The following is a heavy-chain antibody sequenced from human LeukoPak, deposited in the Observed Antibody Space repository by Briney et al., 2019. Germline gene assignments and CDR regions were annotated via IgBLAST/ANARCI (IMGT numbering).Heavy chain of an antibody. D-gene: IGHD6-19*01. CDR1: GFTFSSSW. Sequence: GGSLRLSCAASGFTFSSSWMSWVRQAPGKGLEWVANIKQDGSEKYYVDSVKGRFTISRDNTKNSLYLQMDSLRAEDTAVYYCARISIAVAGADYWGQGTLVTLSS. CDR2: IKQDGSEK. J-gene: IGHJ4*02. CDR3: ARISIAVAGADY. V-gene: IGHV3-7*01.